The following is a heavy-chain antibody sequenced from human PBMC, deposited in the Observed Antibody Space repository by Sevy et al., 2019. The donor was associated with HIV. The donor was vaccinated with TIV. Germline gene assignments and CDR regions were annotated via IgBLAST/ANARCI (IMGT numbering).Heavy chain of an antibody. CDR1: GGSISSSSYY. CDR2: IYYSGST. Sequence: SETLSLTCTVSGGSISSSSYYWGWIRQPPGKGLEWIGSIYYSGSTYYNPSLKSRVTISVDTSKNQFSLKLSAVTAAETAVYYCARQGKHYDSSGLWDYWGQGTLVTVSS. V-gene: IGHV4-39*01. D-gene: IGHD3-22*01. J-gene: IGHJ4*02. CDR3: ARQGKHYDSSGLWDY.